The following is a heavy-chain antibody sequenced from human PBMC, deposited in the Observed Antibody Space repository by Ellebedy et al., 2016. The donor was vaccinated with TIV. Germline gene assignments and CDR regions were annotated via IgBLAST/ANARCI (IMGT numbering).Heavy chain of an antibody. J-gene: IGHJ6*02. CDR1: GGSISSYD. CDR2: IHNSGRP. Sequence: MPSETLSLTCSVSGGSISSYDWSWIRQPPGKGLEWIGYIHNSGRPNCNPSLKKRVTMSLATSKNLLSLQLSSVTAADTAVYYCARHRFYSFWGAYYTAHYAMDVWGQGTTVSVSS. V-gene: IGHV4-59*08. CDR3: ARHRFYSFWGAYYTAHYAMDV. D-gene: IGHD3-3*01.